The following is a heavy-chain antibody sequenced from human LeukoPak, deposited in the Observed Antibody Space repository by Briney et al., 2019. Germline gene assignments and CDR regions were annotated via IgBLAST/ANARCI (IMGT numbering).Heavy chain of an antibody. CDR1: Y. J-gene: IGHJ5*02. V-gene: IGHV4-39*01. Sequence: YMDWVRQPPGKGLEWIGSIYYSGSTYYNPSLKSRVTISVDTSKNQFSLKLSSVTAADTAVYYCARQRDGWFDPWGQGTLVTVSS. CDR2: IYYSGST. CDR3: ARQRDGWFDP.